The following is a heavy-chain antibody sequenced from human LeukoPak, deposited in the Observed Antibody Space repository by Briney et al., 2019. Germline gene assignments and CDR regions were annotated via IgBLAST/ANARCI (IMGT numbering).Heavy chain of an antibody. J-gene: IGHJ6*02. CDR1: GGTFSSYA. Sequence: SVEVSCKASGGTFSSYAISWVRQAPGQGLEWMGGIIPIFGTANYAQKFQGRVTITADESTSTAYMELSSLRSEDTAVYYCARDSSAQLYGMDVWGQGTTVTVSS. D-gene: IGHD3-22*01. V-gene: IGHV1-69*13. CDR3: ARDSSAQLYGMDV. CDR2: IIPIFGTA.